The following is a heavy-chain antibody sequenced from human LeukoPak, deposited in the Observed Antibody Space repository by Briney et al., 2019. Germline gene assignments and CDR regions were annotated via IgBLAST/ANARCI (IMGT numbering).Heavy chain of an antibody. Sequence: PSETLSLTCTVSGGSISSSSYYWGWIRQPPGKGLEWIGSIYYSGSTYYNPSLKSRVTISVDTSKNQFSLKLSSVTAADTAVYYCARRGRYYDILTGHPRGDWFDPWGQGTLVTVSS. CDR2: IYYSGST. V-gene: IGHV4-39*07. J-gene: IGHJ5*02. CDR3: ARRGRYYDILTGHPRGDWFDP. CDR1: GGSISSSSYY. D-gene: IGHD3-9*01.